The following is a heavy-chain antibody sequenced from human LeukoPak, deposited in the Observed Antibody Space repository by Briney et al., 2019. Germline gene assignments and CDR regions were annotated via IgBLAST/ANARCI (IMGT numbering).Heavy chain of an antibody. CDR2: ISHDGINK. CDR3: AKDLSGRKGSFDY. Sequence: PGGSLRLSCAASRFTFSGYGMHRVRQAPGKGLEWVAVISHDGINKYYADSVKGRFTISRDNSKNTLYLQMNSLRPEDTAVYYCAKDLSGRKGSFDYWGQGTLVTVSS. D-gene: IGHD3-10*01. V-gene: IGHV3-30*18. J-gene: IGHJ4*02. CDR1: RFTFSGYG.